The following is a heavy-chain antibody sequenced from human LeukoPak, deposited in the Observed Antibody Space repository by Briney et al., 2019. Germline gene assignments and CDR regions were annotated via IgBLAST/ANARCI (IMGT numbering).Heavy chain of an antibody. CDR2: INAGNGNT. Sequence: ASVKVSCKASGYTFTSYAMHWVRQAPGQRLEWMGWINAGNGNTKYSQKFQGRVTITRDTSASTAYMELSSLRSEDTAVYYCARAVPRYGSGSPRFDYWGQGTLVTVSS. V-gene: IGHV1-3*01. CDR1: GYTFTSYA. D-gene: IGHD3-10*01. J-gene: IGHJ4*02. CDR3: ARAVPRYGSGSPRFDY.